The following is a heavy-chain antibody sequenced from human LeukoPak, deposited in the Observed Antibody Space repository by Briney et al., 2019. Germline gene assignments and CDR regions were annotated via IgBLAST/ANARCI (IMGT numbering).Heavy chain of an antibody. CDR2: ISSSSSYI. CDR3: ARDGDILTGYGYYYYGMDV. Sequence: GGSLRLSCAASGFTFSSYSMNWVRQAPGKGLEWVSSISSSSSYIYYADSVKGRFTISRDNAKNPLYLQMNSLRAEDTAVYYCARDGDILTGYGYYYYGMDVWGQGTTVTVSS. D-gene: IGHD3-9*01. J-gene: IGHJ6*02. CDR1: GFTFSSYS. V-gene: IGHV3-21*01.